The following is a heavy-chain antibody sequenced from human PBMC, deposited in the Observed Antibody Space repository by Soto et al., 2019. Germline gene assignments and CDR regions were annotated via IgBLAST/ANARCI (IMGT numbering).Heavy chain of an antibody. CDR2: IGSSSSYT. V-gene: IGHV3-11*05. D-gene: IGHD3-9*01. CDR3: ARDADIFTSSDAFDI. J-gene: IGHJ3*02. Sequence: QVQLVESGGGLVKPGGSLRLSCAASGFTFSDYYMGWIRQAPGKGLEWVSYIGSSSSYTNYADSVKGPFTISSDHARKSLSLQMNSLRAEATAVYYCARDADIFTSSDAFDIWGQGTMVTVSS. CDR1: GFTFSDYY.